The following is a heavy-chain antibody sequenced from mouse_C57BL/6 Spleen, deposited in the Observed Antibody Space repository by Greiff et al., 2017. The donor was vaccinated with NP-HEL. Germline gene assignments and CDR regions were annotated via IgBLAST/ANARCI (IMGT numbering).Heavy chain of an antibody. CDR1: GYTFTSYW. J-gene: IGHJ4*01. Sequence: QVQLQQPGAELVMPGASVKLSCKASGYTFTSYWMHWVKQRPGQGLEWIGEIDPSDSYTNYNQKFKGKSTLTVDKSSSTAYMQLSSLTSEDSAVYYCARGGYSSYAMDYWGQGTSVTVSS. CDR3: ARGGYSSYAMDY. V-gene: IGHV1-69*01. D-gene: IGHD2-12*01. CDR2: IDPSDSYT.